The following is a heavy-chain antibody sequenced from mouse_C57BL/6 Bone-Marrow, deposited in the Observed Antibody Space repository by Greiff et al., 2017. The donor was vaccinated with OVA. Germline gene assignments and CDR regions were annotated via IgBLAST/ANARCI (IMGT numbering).Heavy chain of an antibody. Sequence: EVQLQQSEGGLVQPGSSMKLSCTASGFTFSDYYMAWVRQVPEKGLEWVANINYDGSSTYYLDSLKSRFIISRDNAKNILYLQMSSLKSEDTATYYCARITTVVEDWYFDVWGTGTTVTVSS. D-gene: IGHD1-1*01. CDR1: GFTFSDYY. J-gene: IGHJ1*03. CDR2: INYDGSST. CDR3: ARITTVVEDWYFDV. V-gene: IGHV5-16*01.